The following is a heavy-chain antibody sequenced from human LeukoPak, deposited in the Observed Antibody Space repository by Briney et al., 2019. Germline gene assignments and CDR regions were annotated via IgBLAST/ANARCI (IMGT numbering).Heavy chain of an antibody. CDR3: ARDSRGSSWFFDY. V-gene: IGHV3-48*03. CDR1: GFTFSSYE. D-gene: IGHD6-13*01. Sequence: GGSLRLSCAASGFTFSSYEMNWVRPAPGKGLEWVSYISSSGRTFYYADSVKGRFTISRDNGKNSLYLQMNSLRVEDTAVYYCARDSRGSSWFFDYWGQGALVTVSS. J-gene: IGHJ4*02. CDR2: ISSSGRTF.